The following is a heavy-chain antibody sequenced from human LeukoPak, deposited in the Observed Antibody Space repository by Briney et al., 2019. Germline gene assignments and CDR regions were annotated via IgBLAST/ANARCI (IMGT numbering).Heavy chain of an antibody. V-gene: IGHV1-69*05. CDR1: GGTFSSYA. Sequence: GSSVKLSCKASGGTFSSYAMSWVRQAPGQGLEGMGGIIPICGTANYAQKFQGRVTITTDESTSTAYMELSSLRSEDTAVYYCARARAVAGNGDFDYWGQGTLVTVSS. D-gene: IGHD6-19*01. CDR3: ARARAVAGNGDFDY. CDR2: IIPICGTA. J-gene: IGHJ4*02.